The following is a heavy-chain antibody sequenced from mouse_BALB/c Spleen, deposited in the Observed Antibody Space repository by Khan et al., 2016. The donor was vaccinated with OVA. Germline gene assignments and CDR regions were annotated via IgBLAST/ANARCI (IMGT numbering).Heavy chain of an antibody. J-gene: IGHJ3*01. D-gene: IGHD2-1*01. V-gene: IGHV14-3*02. CDR2: IDPTNDNI. Sequence: VQLKESGAELVKPGDSIKLSCTASGFNIKDTYMHWVKQRPEQGLEWIGRIDPTNDNIKYDPKFQDKATITADTSSNTAYLQISSLTSEDTAIYYCATHYGNPFAYWGQGTLVTVSA. CDR3: ATHYGNPFAY. CDR1: GFNIKDTY.